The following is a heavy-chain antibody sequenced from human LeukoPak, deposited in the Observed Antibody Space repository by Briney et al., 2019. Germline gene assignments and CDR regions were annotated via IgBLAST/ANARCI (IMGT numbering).Heavy chain of an antibody. CDR2: IYTSGNT. V-gene: IGHV4-61*02. CDR3: ARIHWGGDYFDY. J-gene: IGHJ4*02. D-gene: IGHD3-10*01. CDR1: GGSISSGGYY. Sequence: SETLSLTCTVSGGSISSGGYYWSWIRQPAGKGLEWIGRIYTSGNTNYNPSLKSRVTISVDTSKNQFSLKLSSVTAADTAVYYCARIHWGGDYFDYWGQGTLVTVSS.